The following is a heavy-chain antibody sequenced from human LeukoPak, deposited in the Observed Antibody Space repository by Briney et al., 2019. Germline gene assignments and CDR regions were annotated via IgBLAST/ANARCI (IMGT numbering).Heavy chain of an antibody. J-gene: IGHJ4*02. CDR3: TRAHGRITRDAYLDY. Sequence: GGSLRLSCAASGFSVSSNYMSWVRQAPGKGLTWVSVIYSSGSTYYADSVKGRFAISRDDSKNALHLQMNSLRAEDTAMYYCTRAHGRITRDAYLDYWGQGTLVTVSS. CDR2: IYSSGST. V-gene: IGHV3-53*01. D-gene: IGHD3-10*01. CDR1: GFSVSSNY.